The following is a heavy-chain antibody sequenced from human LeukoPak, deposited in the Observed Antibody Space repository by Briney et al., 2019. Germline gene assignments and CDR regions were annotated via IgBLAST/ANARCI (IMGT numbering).Heavy chain of an antibody. V-gene: IGHV4-28*01. CDR1: GYSLTSSSW. D-gene: IGHD3-10*01. J-gene: IGHJ4*02. Sequence: SDTLSLTCAVSGYSLTSSSWWGWIRQPPGKGLEWIGYIYHSGTTYYNPSLQSRVTMSVDTSKNQFSLKLSSVTAVDTAVYYCARKENVYYYFDYWGRGTLVTVSS. CDR2: IYHSGTT. CDR3: ARKENVYYYFDY.